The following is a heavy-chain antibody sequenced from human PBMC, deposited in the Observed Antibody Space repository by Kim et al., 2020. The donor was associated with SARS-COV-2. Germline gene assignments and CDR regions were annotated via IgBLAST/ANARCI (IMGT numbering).Heavy chain of an antibody. Sequence: GGSLRLSCAASGFTFTTYNMNWVRQAPGKGLGWISYISVTDAIYYADSVKGRFTISRDYAKNSLDLQMNSLRDEDTAVYYCARDWNWGIDVWGQGTLVTVSS. D-gene: IGHD7-27*01. CDR3: ARDWNWGIDV. CDR2: ISVTDAI. CDR1: GFTFTTYN. V-gene: IGHV3-48*02. J-gene: IGHJ4*02.